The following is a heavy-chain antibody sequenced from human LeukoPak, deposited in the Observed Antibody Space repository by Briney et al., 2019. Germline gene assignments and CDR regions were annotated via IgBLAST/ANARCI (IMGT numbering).Heavy chain of an antibody. V-gene: IGHV4-39*01. CDR1: GGSISSSSYY. Sequence: KASQTLSLTCTVSGGSISSSSYYWGWIRQPPGKGLEWIGSIYYSGSTYYNPSLKSRVTISVDTSKNQFSLKLSSVTAADTAVYYCARAAARRTPFDYWGQGTLVTVSS. CDR3: ARAAARRTPFDY. D-gene: IGHD6-13*01. J-gene: IGHJ4*02. CDR2: IYYSGST.